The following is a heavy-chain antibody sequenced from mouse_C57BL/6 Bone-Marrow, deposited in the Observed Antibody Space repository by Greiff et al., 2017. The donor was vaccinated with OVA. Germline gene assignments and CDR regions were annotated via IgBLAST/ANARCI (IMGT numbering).Heavy chain of an antibody. CDR1: GYTFTDYY. CDR2: IYPGSGDT. CDR3: STAGYYSSSSAAIDY. J-gene: IGHJ4*01. V-gene: IGHV1-76*01. Sequence: QVQLQQSGAELVRPGASVKLSCKASGYTFTDYYINWVKQRPGQGLEWIARIYPGSGDTYYNEKFKGKATLTAEKSSSTTYMQLRSLTSADSAVYFYSTAGYYSSSSAAIDYWGQGTSVTLSS. D-gene: IGHD1-1*01.